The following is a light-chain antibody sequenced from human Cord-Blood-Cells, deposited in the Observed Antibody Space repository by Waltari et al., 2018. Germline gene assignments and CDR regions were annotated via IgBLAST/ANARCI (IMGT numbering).Light chain of an antibody. CDR3: NARDSSGNHYV. V-gene: IGLV3-19*01. CDR1: RLRSYY. Sequence: SSELTQDPAVSVALGQIVRITCQGDRLRSYYASWYQQKPGQAPVLVIYGKNNRPSGIPDRFSGSSSGNTASLTITGAQAEDEADYYCNARDSSGNHYVFGTGTKVTVL. J-gene: IGLJ1*01. CDR2: GKN.